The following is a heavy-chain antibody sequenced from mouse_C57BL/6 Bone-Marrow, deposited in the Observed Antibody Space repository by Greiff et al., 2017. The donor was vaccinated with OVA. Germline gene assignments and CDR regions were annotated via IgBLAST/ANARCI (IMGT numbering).Heavy chain of an antibody. CDR3: AREGLLGFDY. Sequence: VKLMESGAELARPGASVKLSCKASGYTFTSYGISWVKQRTGQGLEWIGEIYPRSGNTYYNEKFKGKATLTADKSSSTAYMELRSLTSEDSAVYFCAREGLLGFDYWGQGTTLTVSS. J-gene: IGHJ2*01. D-gene: IGHD3-1*01. V-gene: IGHV1-81*01. CDR2: IYPRSGNT. CDR1: GYTFTSYG.